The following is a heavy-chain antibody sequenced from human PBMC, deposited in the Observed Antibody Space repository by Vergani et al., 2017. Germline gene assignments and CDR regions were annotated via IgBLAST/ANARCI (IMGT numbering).Heavy chain of an antibody. CDR2: INHSGST. CDR1: GGSFNSYY. Sequence: QVQLQQWGAGLLKLSETLSLTCAVHGGSFNSYYWNWIRQPPGTGLEWIGEINHSGSTNSNPSLKSRVTISVDTSKNQFSLKLSSVTAADTAVYYCARGVYCSSTSCYLTTGSGWFDPWGQGTLVTVSS. V-gene: IGHV4-34*01. J-gene: IGHJ5*02. D-gene: IGHD2-2*01. CDR3: ARGVYCSSTSCYLTTGSGWFDP.